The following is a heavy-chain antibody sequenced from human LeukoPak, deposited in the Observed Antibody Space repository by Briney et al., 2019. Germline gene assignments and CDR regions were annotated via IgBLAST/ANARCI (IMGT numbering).Heavy chain of an antibody. J-gene: IGHJ3*02. CDR1: GFTVSTNY. D-gene: IGHD1-26*01. CDR2: IYSGGST. CDR3: ARVVGATRAYTFDI. Sequence: GGSLRLPCAAPGFTVSTNYMSWVRQAPGKGLEWVSVIYSGGSTYYADSVKGRFTISRDNSKNTLYLQMNSLRAEDTAVYYCARVVGATRAYTFDIWGQGTMVTVSS. V-gene: IGHV3-66*01.